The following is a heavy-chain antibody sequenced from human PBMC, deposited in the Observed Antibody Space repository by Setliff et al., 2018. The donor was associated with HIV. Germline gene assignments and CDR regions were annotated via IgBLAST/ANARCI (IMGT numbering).Heavy chain of an antibody. V-gene: IGHV3-23*01. CDR3: AKELAASGLGYFDS. CDR1: GFTVSSNY. J-gene: IGHJ4*02. Sequence: GGSLRLSCAASGFTVSSNYMSWVRQPPGKGLEWVSAILSTGERTFYADSVKGRFTISRDNSKNTVYLQMNSLRAEDTAEYYCAKELAASGLGYFDSWGRGILVTVSS. CDR2: ILSTGERT. D-gene: IGHD3-22*01.